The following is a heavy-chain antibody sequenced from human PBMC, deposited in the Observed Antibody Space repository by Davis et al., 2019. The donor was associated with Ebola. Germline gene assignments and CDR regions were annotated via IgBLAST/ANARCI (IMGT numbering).Heavy chain of an antibody. J-gene: IGHJ4*02. V-gene: IGHV4-59*01. CDR1: GGSISSYY. D-gene: IGHD2-2*02. CDR2: IYYSGST. Sequence: PSETLSLTCTVSGGSISSYYWSWIRQPPGKGLEWIGYIYYSGSTNYNPSLKRRVTISVDRSKNQFSLKLSSVTAADTAVYYCARGDTPGPMGYWGQGTLVTVSS. CDR3: ARGDTPGPMGY.